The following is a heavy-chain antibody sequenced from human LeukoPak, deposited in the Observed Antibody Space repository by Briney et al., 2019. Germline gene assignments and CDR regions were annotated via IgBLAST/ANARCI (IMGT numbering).Heavy chain of an antibody. CDR2: IEQDGSEE. CDR1: GFTFSSYW. CDR3: ARGNTPRIAAAGIVY. D-gene: IGHD6-13*01. J-gene: IGHJ4*02. V-gene: IGHV3-7*01. Sequence: GGSLRLSCAASGFTFSSYWMSWVRQAPGKGLEWVANIEQDGSEEYYVDSVKGRFTISRDNAKNSLYLQMNSLRAEDTAVYYCARGNTPRIAAAGIVYWGQGTLVTVSS.